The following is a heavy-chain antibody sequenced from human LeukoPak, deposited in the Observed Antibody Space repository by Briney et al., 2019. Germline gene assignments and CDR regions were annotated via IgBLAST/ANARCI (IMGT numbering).Heavy chain of an antibody. J-gene: IGHJ5*02. CDR3: AREIAAGSRGNWFDP. D-gene: IGHD6-13*01. Sequence: PGGSLRLSCAASGFTFSSYWMSWVRQAPGKGLEWVANIKQDGSEKYYVDSVKGRFTISRDNAKNSLYLQMNSLRAEDTAVYYCAREIAAGSRGNWFDPWGQGTQVTVSS. CDR2: IKQDGSEK. CDR1: GFTFSSYW. V-gene: IGHV3-7*01.